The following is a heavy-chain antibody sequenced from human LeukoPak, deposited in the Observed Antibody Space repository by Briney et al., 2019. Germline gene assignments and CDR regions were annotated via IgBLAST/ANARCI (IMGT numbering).Heavy chain of an antibody. Sequence: PGGSLRLSCAASGFTFSRYWMNWSRQPPGKGLEWVANMKQDGSEKYYVDSVKGRFTISRDNAKNSLYLRMDSLRAEDTAVYYCARDPSRRYTYGYGDSWGQGTLVTVSS. D-gene: IGHD5-18*01. CDR1: GFTFSRYW. J-gene: IGHJ4*02. CDR3: ARDPSRRYTYGYGDS. V-gene: IGHV3-7*01. CDR2: MKQDGSEK.